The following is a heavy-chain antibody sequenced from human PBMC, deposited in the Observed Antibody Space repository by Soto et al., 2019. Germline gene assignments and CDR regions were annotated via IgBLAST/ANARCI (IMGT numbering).Heavy chain of an antibody. J-gene: IGHJ4*02. Sequence: GGSLIRSCTASGFTFTSYGMGWVRQAPGKCLQWVSTSRGDGGQTHYTDSVKGRFSISRDNSKNTVYLQMDSLRAEDTAMYFCARDVGLDSDDFFAYWGQGTQVTVSS. CDR3: ARDVGLDSDDFFAY. CDR2: SRGDGGQT. V-gene: IGHV3-23*01. D-gene: IGHD3-9*01. CDR1: GFTFTSYG.